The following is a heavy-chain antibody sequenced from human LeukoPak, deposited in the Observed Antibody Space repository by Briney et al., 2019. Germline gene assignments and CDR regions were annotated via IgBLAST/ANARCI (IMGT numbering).Heavy chain of an antibody. D-gene: IGHD3-22*01. V-gene: IGHV1-69*05. CDR1: GGTFSSYA. Sequence: ASVKVSCKASGGTFSSYAISWVRQAPGQGLEWMGRIIPIFGTANYAQKFQGRVTITTDESTSTAYMELSSLRSEDTAVYYCARVFYDSSGYGAFDIWGQGTMVTVSS. CDR3: ARVFYDSSGYGAFDI. J-gene: IGHJ3*02. CDR2: IIPIFGTA.